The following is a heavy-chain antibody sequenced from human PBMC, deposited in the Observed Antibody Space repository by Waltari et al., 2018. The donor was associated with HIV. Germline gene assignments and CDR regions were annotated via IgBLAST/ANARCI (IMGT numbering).Heavy chain of an antibody. V-gene: IGHV3-74*01. CDR2: INSDGSST. Sequence: EVQLVESGGGLVQPGVSLRLPCAASGSSFRSYWMPWVRQAPGKGLVWVSRINSDGSSTNYADSVKGRFTISRDNAKNTLYLQMNSLRVEDTAVYYCAPGRGWFDPWGQGTLVTVSS. J-gene: IGHJ5*02. D-gene: IGHD3-10*01. CDR1: GSSFRSYW. CDR3: APGRGWFDP.